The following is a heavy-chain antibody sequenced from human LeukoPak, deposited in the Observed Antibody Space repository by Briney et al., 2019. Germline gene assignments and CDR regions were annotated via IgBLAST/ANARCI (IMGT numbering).Heavy chain of an antibody. D-gene: IGHD3-3*01. V-gene: IGHV2-70*04. CDR1: GLSLSTSGMR. J-gene: IGHJ4*02. Sequence: SGPTLVNPTQTLTLTCTFSGLSLSTSGMRVSWIRQPPGKALEWLARIAWDDDKFYSTSLKTRLTISKDTSKNQVVLTMTNMDPVDTATYYCARTLVVDFWSGVSGDYFDYWGQGTLVTVSS. CDR2: IAWDDDK. CDR3: ARTLVVDFWSGVSGDYFDY.